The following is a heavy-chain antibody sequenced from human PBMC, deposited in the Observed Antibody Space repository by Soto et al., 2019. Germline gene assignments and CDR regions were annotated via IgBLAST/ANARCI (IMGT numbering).Heavy chain of an antibody. CDR3: TGEAASGY. V-gene: IGHV3-30*03. J-gene: IGHJ4*02. D-gene: IGHD2-8*02. CDR1: RFTVSSYG. CDR2: ISRDGGTK. Sequence: QVQLVESGGGVVQPGRSLRLSCAASRFTVSSYGMHWVRQAPGKGLEWVAVISRDGGTKYYADSVKGRFTISRDNSRNTLFLEMNSLRGDDMAVYYCTGEAASGYWGQGTLVTVSS.